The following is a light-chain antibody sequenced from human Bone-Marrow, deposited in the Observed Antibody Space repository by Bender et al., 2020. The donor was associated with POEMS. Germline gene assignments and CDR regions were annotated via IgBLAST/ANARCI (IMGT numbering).Light chain of an antibody. J-gene: IGLJ3*02. V-gene: IGLV3-1*01. CDR1: KLGDKF. CDR2: QGN. CDR3: QVWDSTTDHRV. Sequence: SYEVTQPPSVSVSPGQTASITCSGDKLGDKFPCWYQQKPGQSPVLVLFQGNQRPSGVPARFSGLNSDNTATLTISTVEAGDGADYYCQVWDSTTDHRVFGGGTRLTVL.